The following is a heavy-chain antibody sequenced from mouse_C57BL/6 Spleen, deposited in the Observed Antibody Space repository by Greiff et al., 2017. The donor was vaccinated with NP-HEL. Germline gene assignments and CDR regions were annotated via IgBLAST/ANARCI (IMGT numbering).Heavy chain of an antibody. CDR2: IYPGDGDT. J-gene: IGHJ2*01. CDR1: GYAFSSYW. V-gene: IGHV1-80*01. D-gene: IGHD2-1*01. Sequence: QVQLQQSGAELVKPGASVQISCQASGYAFSSYWMNWVKQRPGTGLEWIGQIYPGDGDTNYHGKFKGKATLTADKSSSTAYMQLSSLTSEDSAVYVCARGGHYYGNFIFDYWGQGTTLTVSS. CDR3: ARGGHYYGNFIFDY.